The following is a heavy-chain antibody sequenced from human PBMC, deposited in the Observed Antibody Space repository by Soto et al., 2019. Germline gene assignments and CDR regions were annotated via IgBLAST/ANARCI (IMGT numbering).Heavy chain of an antibody. CDR1: GGSISGYY. J-gene: IGHJ6*02. CDR2: IYYSGST. Sequence: PSETLSLTCTVSGGSISGYYWSWIRQPPGKGLEWIGYIYYSGSTNYNPSLKSRVTISVDTSKNQFSLKLSSVTAADTAVYYCARDDSPYGMDVWGQGTTVTVSS. D-gene: IGHD5-18*01. CDR3: ARDDSPYGMDV. V-gene: IGHV4-59*01.